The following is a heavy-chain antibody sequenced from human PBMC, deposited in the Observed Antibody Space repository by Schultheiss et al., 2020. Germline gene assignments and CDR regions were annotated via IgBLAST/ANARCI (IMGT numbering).Heavy chain of an antibody. CDR2: IYHSGST. CDR3: ARQLGSWFDP. J-gene: IGHJ5*02. D-gene: IGHD1-1*01. Sequence: SETLSLTCAVSGGSISSSNWWSWVRQPPGKGLEWIGEIYHSGSTNYNPSLKSRVTISVDTSKNQFSLKLSSVTAADTAVYYCARQLGSWFDPWGQGTLVTVSS. V-gene: IGHV4-4*02. CDR1: GGSISSSNW.